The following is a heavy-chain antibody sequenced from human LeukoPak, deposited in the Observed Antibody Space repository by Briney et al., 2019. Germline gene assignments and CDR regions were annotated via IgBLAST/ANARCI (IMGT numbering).Heavy chain of an antibody. CDR3: VRGGGYFEWDYYFDY. CDR2: TFYRGSS. V-gene: IGHV4-59*01. D-gene: IGHD3-9*01. CDR1: GGFISKYC. Sequence: SETLSLTCSVSGGFISKYCWSWIRLAPGKGLEWIGNTFYRGSSNYNPSLRSRVTISVDTSKNQFSLKSSSLTAADTAVYYCVRGGGYFEWDYYFDYWGQGNLVTVSS. J-gene: IGHJ4*02.